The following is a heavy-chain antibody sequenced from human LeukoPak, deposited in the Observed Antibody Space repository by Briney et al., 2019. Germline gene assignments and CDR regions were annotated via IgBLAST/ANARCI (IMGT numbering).Heavy chain of an antibody. J-gene: IGHJ4*02. CDR2: IYSGGTT. Sequence: GGSLRLSCAASGFTVSSNYMSWVRQAPGKGLDWVSVIYSGGTTYYADSVKGRFTISRDNSKNTLYLQMNSLRVEDTAAYYCASLARDYWGQGTLVTVSS. V-gene: IGHV3-53*01. CDR3: ASLARDY. D-gene: IGHD3-3*02. CDR1: GFTVSSNY.